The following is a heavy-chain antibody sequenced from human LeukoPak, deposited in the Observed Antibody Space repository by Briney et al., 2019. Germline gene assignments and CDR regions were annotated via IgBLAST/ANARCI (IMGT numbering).Heavy chain of an antibody. CDR2: IYSGTI. J-gene: IGHJ4*02. CDR1: GFTVSSNS. D-gene: IGHD4/OR15-4a*01. Sequence: GGSLRLSCTVSGFTVSSNSMSWVRQAPGKGLEWVSFIYSGTIHYSDSVKGRFTISRVNSKNTLYLQMNSLRAEDTAVYYCARRAGAYSHPYDYWGQGTLVTVSS. CDR3: ARRAGAYSHPYDY. V-gene: IGHV3-53*01.